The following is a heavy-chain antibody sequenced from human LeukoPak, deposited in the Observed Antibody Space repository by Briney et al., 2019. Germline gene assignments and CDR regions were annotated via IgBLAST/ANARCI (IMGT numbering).Heavy chain of an antibody. CDR1: GGSISSYY. CDR3: ARTDSSGWYVFDY. Sequence: SETLSLTCTVSGGSISSYYWSWIRQPPGKGLELIGHIHYSGSTNHNPSLKSRVTISVDTSKNQFSLKLSSVTAADTAVYYCARTDSSGWYVFDYWGQGTLVTVSS. CDR2: IHYSGST. V-gene: IGHV4-59*01. D-gene: IGHD6-19*01. J-gene: IGHJ4*02.